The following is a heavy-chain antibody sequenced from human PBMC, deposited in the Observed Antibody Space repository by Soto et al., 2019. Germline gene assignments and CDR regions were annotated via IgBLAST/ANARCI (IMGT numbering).Heavy chain of an antibody. CDR3: ARVGMATIEGGLDY. V-gene: IGHV4-59*01. Sequence: QVQLQESGPGLVKPSETLSLTCTVSGGSISSYYWSWIRQPSGKGLEWIGYINYSGSTNYNPSLKSRVTISVDTSKNRCSLKLSSVTAADTAVYDCARVGMATIEGGLDYWGQGTLVTVSS. CDR2: INYSGST. D-gene: IGHD5-12*01. J-gene: IGHJ4*02. CDR1: GGSISSYY.